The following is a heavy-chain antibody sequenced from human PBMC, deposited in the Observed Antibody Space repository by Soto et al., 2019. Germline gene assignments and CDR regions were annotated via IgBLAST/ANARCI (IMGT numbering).Heavy chain of an antibody. CDR2: IIPIFGTA. CDR1: GGTFSSYA. J-gene: IGHJ4*02. Sequence: QVQLVQSGAEVKKPGSSVKVSCKASGGTFSSYAISWVRQAPGQGLEWMGGIIPIFGTANYAQKFQGRVTITADESTSTAYMDLSSLRSEDTAVYYCSRAPHRGPKAYYFDYWGQGTLVTVSS. CDR3: SRAPHRGPKAYYFDY. V-gene: IGHV1-69*01.